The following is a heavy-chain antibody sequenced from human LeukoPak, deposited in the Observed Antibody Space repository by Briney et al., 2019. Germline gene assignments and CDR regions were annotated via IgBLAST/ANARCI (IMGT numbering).Heavy chain of an antibody. CDR2: IYYSGST. D-gene: IGHD3-10*01. J-gene: IGHJ4*02. CDR3: ASAGVYYGSGSYYLSFDY. CDR1: GGSISRYY. Sequence: SETLSLTCTVSGGSISRYYWSWIRQPPGKGREWMGYIYYSGSTNYNPSLKSRVTISVDTSKNQFSLKLSSVTAADTAVYYCASAGVYYGSGSYYLSFDYWGQGTLVTVSS. V-gene: IGHV4-59*01.